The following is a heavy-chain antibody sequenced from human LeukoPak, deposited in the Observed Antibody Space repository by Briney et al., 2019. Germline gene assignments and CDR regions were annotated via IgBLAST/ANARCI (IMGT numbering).Heavy chain of an antibody. Sequence: ASVKVSCKASGYSFTSHGITWVRQAPGQGLEWMGWISGYNGNTNYAQKLQGRVTMTTDTSTSTAYMELRSLRSDDTAVYYCALPGGGGDILTGFIWGQGTMVTVSS. J-gene: IGHJ3*02. CDR3: ALPGGGGDILTGFI. V-gene: IGHV1-18*01. D-gene: IGHD3-9*01. CDR1: GYSFTSHG. CDR2: ISGYNGNT.